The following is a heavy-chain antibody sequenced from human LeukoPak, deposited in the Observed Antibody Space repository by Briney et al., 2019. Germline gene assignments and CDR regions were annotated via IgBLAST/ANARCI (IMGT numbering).Heavy chain of an antibody. J-gene: IGHJ4*02. V-gene: IGHV6-1*01. Sequence: SQTLSLTCALSGDSVSSNSAAWNWVRQSPWRGVEWLGRTYYRSKSYNDYAVSVKRRITINPDTSKNQFSLQLNSVTPEDTAVYYCARATVATAIEFDYWGQGTLVTVSS. CDR2: TYYRSKSYN. CDR1: GDSVSSNSAA. D-gene: IGHD5-12*01. CDR3: ARATVATAIEFDY.